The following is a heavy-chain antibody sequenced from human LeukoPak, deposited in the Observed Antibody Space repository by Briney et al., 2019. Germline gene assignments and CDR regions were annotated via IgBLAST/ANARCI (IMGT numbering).Heavy chain of an antibody. CDR3: VTVTSDY. CDR1: RFTFSSHA. J-gene: IGHJ4*02. D-gene: IGHD4-17*01. V-gene: IGHV3-23*01. CDR2: MGGSGDRT. Sequence: GGSLRLSRAASRFTFSSHAMSWVRQAPGKGLEWVSAMGGSGDRTYYADSVKGRFTMSRDNSKNTVYLQMNSLRAEDTAVYYCVTVTSDYWGQGTLVTVSS.